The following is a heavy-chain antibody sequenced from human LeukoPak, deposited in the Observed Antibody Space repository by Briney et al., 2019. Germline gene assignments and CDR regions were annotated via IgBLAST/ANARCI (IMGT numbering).Heavy chain of an antibody. CDR1: GFTFSNYA. CDR2: ISGSGGSA. V-gene: IGHV3-23*01. J-gene: IGHJ6*03. CDR3: AKGGGYEAQYYYYYLDV. Sequence: GGSLRLSCAASGFTFSNYAMSWVRHAPGKGLEWVSAISGSGGSAYYADSVKGRFTISRDNSKNTLYLQMKSLRAEDTAVYYCAKGGGYEAQYYYYYLDVWGKGTTVTISS. D-gene: IGHD5-12*01.